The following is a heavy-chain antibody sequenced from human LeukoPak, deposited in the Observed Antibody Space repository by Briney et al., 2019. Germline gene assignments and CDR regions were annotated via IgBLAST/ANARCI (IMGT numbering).Heavy chain of an antibody. CDR3: ARRPLWSYYFDY. CDR1: GYSISSGYY. D-gene: IGHD3-10*01. J-gene: IGHJ4*02. Sequence: SETLSLTCTVSGYSISSGYYWGWIRQPPGKGLEWIGEINHSGSTNYNPSLKSRVTISVDTSKNQFSLKLSSVTAADTAVYYCARRPLWSYYFDYWGQGTLVTVSS. CDR2: INHSGST. V-gene: IGHV4-38-2*02.